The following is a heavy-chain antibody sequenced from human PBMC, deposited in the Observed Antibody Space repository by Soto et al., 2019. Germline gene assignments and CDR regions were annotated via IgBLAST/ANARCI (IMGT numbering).Heavy chain of an antibody. CDR3: ARDQGGATVTTPLDY. V-gene: IGHV3-33*01. CDR1: GFTFSSYG. CDR2: IWYDGSNK. J-gene: IGHJ4*02. D-gene: IGHD4-17*01. Sequence: QVQLVESGGGVVQPGRSLRLSCAASGFTFSSYGMHWVRQAPGKGLEWVAVIWYDGSNKYYADSVKGRFTISRDNSKNTLYLQMNSLRAEDTAVYYCARDQGGATVTTPLDYWGQRTLVTVSS.